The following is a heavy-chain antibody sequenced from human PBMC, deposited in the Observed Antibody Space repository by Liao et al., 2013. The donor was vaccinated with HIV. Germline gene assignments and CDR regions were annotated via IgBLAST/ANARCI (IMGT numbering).Heavy chain of an antibody. D-gene: IGHD1-26*01. Sequence: QLQLQESGPGLVKPSETLSLTCTVSGGSISSSSYYWGWIRQPPGKGLEWIGSIYHSGSTNYNPSLKSRVTISVDTSKNQFSLKLSSVTAADTAVYYCARVQWXPAPNWYSDLWGRGTLVIVSS. V-gene: IGHV4-39*07. J-gene: IGHJ2*01. CDR2: IYHSGST. CDR3: ARVQWXPAPNWYSDL. CDR1: GGSISSSSYY.